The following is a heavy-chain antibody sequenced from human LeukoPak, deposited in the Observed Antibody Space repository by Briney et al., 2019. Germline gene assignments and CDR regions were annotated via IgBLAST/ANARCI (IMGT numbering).Heavy chain of an antibody. Sequence: SETLSLTCTVSGGSISSSSYYWGWIRQPPGKGLEWIGSIYYSGSTYYNPSLKSRVTISVDTSKNRFSLKLSSVTAADTAVYYCAREAYCGGDCYSGFDYWGQGTLVIVSS. D-gene: IGHD2-21*02. J-gene: IGHJ4*02. V-gene: IGHV4-39*07. CDR3: AREAYCGGDCYSGFDY. CDR2: IYYSGST. CDR1: GGSISSSSYY.